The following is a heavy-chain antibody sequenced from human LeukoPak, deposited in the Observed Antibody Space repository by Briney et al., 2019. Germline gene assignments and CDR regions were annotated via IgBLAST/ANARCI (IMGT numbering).Heavy chain of an antibody. CDR3: AAWGESSSNY. CDR2: INPEGSQN. J-gene: IGHJ4*02. Sequence: GGSLRLSCAASGFRFSNYWMNWVRQAPEKGLEWVADINPEGSQNRYVDSVNGRFTVSRDNARNSLYLDMDSLTADDPAIYYCAAWGESSSNYWGQGILVTVSS. V-gene: IGHV3-7*01. CDR1: GFRFSNYW. D-gene: IGHD3-16*01.